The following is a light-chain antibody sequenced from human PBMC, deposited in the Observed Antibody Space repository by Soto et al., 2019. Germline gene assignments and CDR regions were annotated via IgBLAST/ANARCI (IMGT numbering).Light chain of an antibody. CDR1: SSNIGYNY. J-gene: IGLJ3*02. Sequence: QSVLTQPPSASGTPGQRVTISCSGTSSNIGYNYVYWYQQLPGTATKLLIFRSDQRPSGVPDRFSGSKSGTSASLAISGLRSEDEADYYCAAWDDSRSGWVFGGGTKLTVL. CDR2: RSD. V-gene: IGLV1-47*01. CDR3: AAWDDSRSGWV.